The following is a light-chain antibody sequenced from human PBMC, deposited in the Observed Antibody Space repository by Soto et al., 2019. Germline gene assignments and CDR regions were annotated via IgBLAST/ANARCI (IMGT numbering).Light chain of an antibody. CDR1: QYINTR. J-gene: IGKJ1*01. Sequence: EIVLTQSPATLSSFPGDRVTLSCRASQYINTRLAWYQHRPAKAPRFLIYQTSIRAAGIPARFSASGSVTDFTLTISDVQPEDFALYYCHQRQSWPRTFGQGTKVDI. V-gene: IGKV3-11*01. CDR3: HQRQSWPRT. CDR2: QTS.